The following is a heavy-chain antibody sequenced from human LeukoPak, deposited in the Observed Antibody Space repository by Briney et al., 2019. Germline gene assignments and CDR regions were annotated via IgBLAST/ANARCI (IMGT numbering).Heavy chain of an antibody. Sequence: SETLSLTCTVSGGSISSYYWSWIRQPPGKGLKWIGYIYYSGSTNYNPSLKSRVTISVDTSKNQFSLKLSSVTAADTAVYYCARSANVDTAYDYWGQGTLVTVSS. CDR3: ARSANVDTAYDY. J-gene: IGHJ4*02. CDR2: IYYSGST. V-gene: IGHV4-59*01. D-gene: IGHD5-18*01. CDR1: GGSISSYY.